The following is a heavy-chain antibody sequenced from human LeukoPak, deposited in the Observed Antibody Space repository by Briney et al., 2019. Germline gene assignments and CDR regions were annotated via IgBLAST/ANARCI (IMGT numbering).Heavy chain of an antibody. CDR1: GFTFSTYW. Sequence: SGGSLRLSCAASGFTFSTYWMHWVRQAPGKGLVWVSRINSDGSRINYADSVKGRLTISRDNAKNTLYLQMNSLRAEDTAVYYCARGPDMVTTAPEIAYWGQGTLVTVSS. D-gene: IGHD5-12*01. CDR2: INSDGSRI. J-gene: IGHJ4*02. V-gene: IGHV3-74*01. CDR3: ARGPDMVTTAPEIAY.